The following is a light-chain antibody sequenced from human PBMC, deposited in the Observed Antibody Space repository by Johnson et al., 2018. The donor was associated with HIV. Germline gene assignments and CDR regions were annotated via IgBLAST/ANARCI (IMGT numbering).Light chain of an antibody. Sequence: QSVLTQAPSVSAAPGQKVTISCSGSSSNIGNNYVSWYQQLPGTAPKLLIYDNNKRPSGIPDRFSGSKSCTSATLGITGLQTGDEADYYCGTWDSSLSYNYVFGTGTKVTVL. J-gene: IGLJ1*01. CDR1: SSNIGNNY. CDR2: DNN. V-gene: IGLV1-51*01. CDR3: GTWDSSLSYNYV.